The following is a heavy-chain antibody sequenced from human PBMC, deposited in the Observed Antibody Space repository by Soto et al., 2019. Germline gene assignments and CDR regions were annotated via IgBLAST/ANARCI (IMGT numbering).Heavy chain of an antibody. CDR2: INSDGSST. V-gene: IGHV3-74*01. D-gene: IGHD1-26*01. Sequence: EVQLVESGGGLVQPGGSLRLSCAASGFTFSSYWMHWVRQAPGKGLVWVSRINSDGSSTNYADSVKGRFTISRDNAKNTLYLQVNSLRAEDTAVYYCAGGGSGYVGNWGQGTLITVSS. J-gene: IGHJ4*02. CDR1: GFTFSSYW. CDR3: AGGGSGYVGN.